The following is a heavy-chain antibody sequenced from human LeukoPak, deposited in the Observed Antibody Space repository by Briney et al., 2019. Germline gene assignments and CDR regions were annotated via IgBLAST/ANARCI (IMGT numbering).Heavy chain of an antibody. V-gene: IGHV5-51*01. D-gene: IGHD2/OR15-2a*01. CDR1: GYSFSHYW. CDR3: GRLYAEGPADV. J-gene: IGHJ3*01. Sequence: GESLKISCKASGYSFSHYWIGWVRQMPGRGLEWMGSIYPGDSETRYRPAFQGQVTISADKSITTAYLQWSSLKASDTAMYYCGRLYAEGPADVWGQGTLVTVSS. CDR2: IYPGDSET.